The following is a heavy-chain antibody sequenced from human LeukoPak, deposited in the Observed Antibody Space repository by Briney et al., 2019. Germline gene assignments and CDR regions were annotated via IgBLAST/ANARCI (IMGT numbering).Heavy chain of an antibody. V-gene: IGHV1-2*02. Sequence: ASVKVSCKASGYTFTGYYMHWVRQAPGQGLEWMGWINPNSGGTNYAQKFQGRVTMTRDTPISTAYMELSRLRSDDTAVYYCARSSSTSPERNYYYYYYYMDVWGKGTTVTVSS. J-gene: IGHJ6*03. CDR2: INPNSGGT. CDR1: GYTFTGYY. CDR3: ARSSSTSPERNYYYYYYYMDV. D-gene: IGHD2-2*01.